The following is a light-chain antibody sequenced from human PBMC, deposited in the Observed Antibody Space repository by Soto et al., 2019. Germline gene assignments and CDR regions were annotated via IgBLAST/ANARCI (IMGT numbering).Light chain of an antibody. V-gene: IGLV2-23*01. CDR2: EGI. J-gene: IGLJ1*01. CDR1: SSNIGGYNV. CDR3: CSYVGASTYV. Sequence: QSALTQPASVSGSPGQSITISCSGTSSNIGGYNVFSCYQQHPGKAPKVIDYEGIKRSSGVSDRSSGSTSASTASLTISGHQAEEEAEYYCCSYVGASTYVFGSGTKVTVL.